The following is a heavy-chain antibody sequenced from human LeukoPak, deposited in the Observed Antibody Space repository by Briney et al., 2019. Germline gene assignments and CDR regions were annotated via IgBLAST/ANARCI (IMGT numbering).Heavy chain of an antibody. J-gene: IGHJ4*02. CDR1: GFSFSTYG. CDR2: ISYDGSNK. V-gene: IGHV3-30*03. D-gene: IGHD3-3*01. Sequence: GGSLRLSCAASGFSFSTYGMHWVRQAPGKGLEWVALISYDGSNKYYADSVKGRFTISRDNSKNTLYPQMNSLKTEDTAVYYCGAGILFLDYWGQGTLVTVSS. CDR3: GAGILFLDY.